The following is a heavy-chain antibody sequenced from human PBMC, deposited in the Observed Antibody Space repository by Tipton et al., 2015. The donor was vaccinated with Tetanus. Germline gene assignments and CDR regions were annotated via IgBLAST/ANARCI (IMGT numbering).Heavy chain of an antibody. Sequence: TLSLTCNVSGGSISDKKYYWGWIRQPPGKGLEWIASIYFKGDTYYNPSLKSRVGIAVDTSQNLFSLRLTSVTAADTAVYYCARHLYGYWFDPWGQGALVTVSS. CDR1: GGSISDKKYY. D-gene: IGHD3-10*01. V-gene: IGHV4-39*02. J-gene: IGHJ5*02. CDR2: IYFKGDT. CDR3: ARHLYGYWFDP.